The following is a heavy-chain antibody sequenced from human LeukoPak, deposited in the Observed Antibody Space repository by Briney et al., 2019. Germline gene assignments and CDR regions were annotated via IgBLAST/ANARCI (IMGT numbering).Heavy chain of an antibody. V-gene: IGHV3-7*01. J-gene: IGHJ4*02. CDR3: ARVDGSSSCPDY. CDR2: IKQDGSET. D-gene: IGHD6-13*01. Sequence: GGSLRLSCAASGFTFSSYWMSWVRQAPGKGLGWVANIKQDGSETYYVDSVKGRFTISRDNAKNLLYLEMNSLRAEDTALYYCARVDGSSSCPDYWGQGTLVTVSS. CDR1: GFTFSSYW.